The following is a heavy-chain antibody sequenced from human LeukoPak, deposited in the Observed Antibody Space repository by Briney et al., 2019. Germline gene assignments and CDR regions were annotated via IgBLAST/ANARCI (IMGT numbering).Heavy chain of an antibody. J-gene: IGHJ4*02. CDR2: INSDGSST. V-gene: IGHV3-74*01. D-gene: IGHD3-10*01. Sequence: GGSLRLSCAASGFTFSNYSMNWVRQAPGRGLVWVSRINSDGSSTIYADSVKGRFTISRDNAKNTLYLQMNSLRAEDTAVYYCARDRYYAVDYWGQGTLVTVSS. CDR3: ARDRYYAVDY. CDR1: GFTFSNYS.